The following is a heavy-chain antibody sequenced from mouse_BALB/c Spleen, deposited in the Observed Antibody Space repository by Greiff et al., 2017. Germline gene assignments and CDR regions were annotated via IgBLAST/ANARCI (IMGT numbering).Heavy chain of an antibody. CDR1: GFNIKDYY. Sequence: VQLQQSGAELVRSGASVKLSCTASGFNIKDYYMHWVKQRPEQGLEWIGWIDPENGDTEYAPKFQGKATMTADTSSNTAYLQLSSLTSEDTAVYYCNALITTAYYFDDWGQGTTLTVSS. D-gene: IGHD1-2*01. J-gene: IGHJ2*01. V-gene: IGHV14-4*02. CDR2: IDPENGDT. CDR3: NALITTAYYFDD.